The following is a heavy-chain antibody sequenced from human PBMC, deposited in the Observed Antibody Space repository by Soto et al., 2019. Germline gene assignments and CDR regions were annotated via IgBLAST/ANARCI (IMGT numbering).Heavy chain of an antibody. CDR2: IIPVFGRA. Sequence: QVQLVQSGAEVKKPGSPLKVSCKASGDSFSTYAINWVRQAPGQGLEWMGGIIPVFGRANYAQKFQGRVTITADESTSPAYMELNSLRSEDTALYYCARTLAFSSGWYVFGYWGQGTLVTVSS. D-gene: IGHD6-19*01. CDR1: GDSFSTYA. V-gene: IGHV1-69*01. J-gene: IGHJ4*02. CDR3: ARTLAFSSGWYVFGY.